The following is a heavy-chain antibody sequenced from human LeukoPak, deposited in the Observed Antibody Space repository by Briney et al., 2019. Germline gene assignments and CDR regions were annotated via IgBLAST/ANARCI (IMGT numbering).Heavy chain of an antibody. CDR1: GFTFSSYS. D-gene: IGHD2/OR15-2a*01. Sequence: GGSLRLSCAASGFTFSSYSMNWVRQAPGKGLEWVSSISSSGSYINYADSVKGRFTISRDNAKNSLYLLMNSLRAEDTAVYYCARQNSQLAFDIWGQGTMVTVSS. CDR2: ISSSGSYI. CDR3: ARQNSQLAFDI. V-gene: IGHV3-21*01. J-gene: IGHJ3*02.